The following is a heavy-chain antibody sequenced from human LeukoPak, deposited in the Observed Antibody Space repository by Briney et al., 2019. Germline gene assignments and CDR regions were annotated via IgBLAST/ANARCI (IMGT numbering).Heavy chain of an antibody. D-gene: IGHD6-6*01. CDR2: IYASGNT. V-gene: IGHV4-4*07. Sequence: SETLTLTCTVSGGSISTYYWSLIRQPAGKGLEWIGRIYASGNTNYNPSLKSRVTMSLVTSKNQFSLRLTSVTAADTAVYYCAREYSSSSGKNAFDVWGQGTMVTVSS. J-gene: IGHJ3*01. CDR3: AREYSSSSGKNAFDV. CDR1: GGSISTYY.